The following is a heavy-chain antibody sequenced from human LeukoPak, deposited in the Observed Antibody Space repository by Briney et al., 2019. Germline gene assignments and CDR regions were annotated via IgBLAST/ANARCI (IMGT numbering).Heavy chain of an antibody. J-gene: IGHJ4*02. V-gene: IGHV3-23*01. CDR3: AKDGGLWVSAHWGDS. CDR1: GFNFANHA. CDR2: ITTSDGNT. D-gene: IGHD7-27*01. Sequence: SGGSLRLSCAASGFNFANHAMSWVRQTAGKGLEWVSTITTSDGNTYYADSVKGRFTVSRDNSKNTLFLQMNSLRAEDTAVYYCAKDGGLWVSAHWGDSWGRGTLVTVSS.